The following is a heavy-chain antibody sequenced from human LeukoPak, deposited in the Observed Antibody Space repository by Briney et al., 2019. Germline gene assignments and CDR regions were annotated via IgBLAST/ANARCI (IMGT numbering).Heavy chain of an antibody. Sequence: PSETLSLTCAVYGGSFSGYYWSWIRQSPGKGLEWIGEINHSGSTNYNPSLKTRVTISVDTSKNQFSLKLGSVTAADTAVYYCARAQAAATRIRTLDYWGQGTLVTVSS. CDR3: ARAQAAATRIRTLDY. CDR1: GGSFSGYY. CDR2: INHSGST. V-gene: IGHV4-34*01. D-gene: IGHD6-13*01. J-gene: IGHJ4*02.